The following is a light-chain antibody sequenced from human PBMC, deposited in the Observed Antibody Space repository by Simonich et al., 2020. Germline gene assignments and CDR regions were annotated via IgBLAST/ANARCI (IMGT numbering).Light chain of an antibody. CDR1: SSDVGGYNY. CDR2: DVS. J-gene: IGLJ3*02. Sequence: QSALTQPASVSGSPGQSITISCTGTSSDVGGYNYVSWYQQPPGKAPKLMIYDVSKRPSGVSNRFSVSKSGNTASLTISGLQAEDEADYYCSSYTSSSTWVFGGGTKLTVL. CDR3: SSYTSSSTWV. V-gene: IGLV2-14*01.